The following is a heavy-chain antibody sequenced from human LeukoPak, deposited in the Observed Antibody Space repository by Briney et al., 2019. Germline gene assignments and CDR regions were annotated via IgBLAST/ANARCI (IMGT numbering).Heavy chain of an antibody. CDR2: INHSGST. Sequence: PSETLSLTCAVYGGSFSGYYWSWIRQPPGKGLEWIGEINHSGSTNYIPSLKSRVTISVDTSKNQFSLKLSSVTAADTAVYYCRIKYYYDSSGPGSFDYWGQGTLVTVSS. D-gene: IGHD3-22*01. CDR1: GGSFSGYY. J-gene: IGHJ4*02. CDR3: RIKYYYDSSGPGSFDY. V-gene: IGHV4-34*01.